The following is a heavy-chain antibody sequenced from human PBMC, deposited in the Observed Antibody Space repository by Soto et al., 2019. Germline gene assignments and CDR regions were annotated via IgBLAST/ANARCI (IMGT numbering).Heavy chain of an antibody. J-gene: IGHJ4*02. V-gene: IGHV3-48*02. CDR3: AHRRIGVSQWNYGEFDY. CDR1: GFTFSSYS. D-gene: IGHD6-19*01. CDR2: ISSSSSTI. Sequence: PGGSLRLSCAASGFTFSSYSMNWVRQAPGKGLEWVSYISSSSSTIYYADSVKGRFTISRDNAKNSLYLQMNSLRDEDTAVYYCAHRRIGVSQWNYGEFDYWGQGTLVTVSS.